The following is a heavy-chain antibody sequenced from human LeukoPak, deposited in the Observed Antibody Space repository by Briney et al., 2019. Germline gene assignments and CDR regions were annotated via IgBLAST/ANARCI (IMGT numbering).Heavy chain of an antibody. CDR3: TRSLRYCNSTSCSNWFDP. Sequence: PGGSLRLSCAASGFTVSRNYMSWVRQAPGKGLEWVSLLYSGGDTYYADSVKGRFTISRDNSKNTLYLQMNSLRAEDTAVYYCTRSLRYCNSTSCSNWFDPWGQGTLVTVSS. CDR2: LYSGGDT. J-gene: IGHJ5*02. D-gene: IGHD2-2*01. CDR1: GFTVSRNY. V-gene: IGHV3-53*01.